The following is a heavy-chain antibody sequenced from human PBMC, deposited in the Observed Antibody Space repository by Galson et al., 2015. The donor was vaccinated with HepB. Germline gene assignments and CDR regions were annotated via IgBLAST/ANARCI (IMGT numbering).Heavy chain of an antibody. Sequence: LSLTCAVYGGSFSGYYWSWIRQPPGKGLEWIGEINHSGSTNYNPSLKSRVTISVDTSKNQFSLKLSSVTAADTAVYYCARQAPVPRRVDYWGQGTLVTVSS. CDR1: GGSFSGYY. CDR3: ARQAPVPRRVDY. D-gene: IGHD4-17*01. CDR2: INHSGST. V-gene: IGHV4-34*01. J-gene: IGHJ4*02.